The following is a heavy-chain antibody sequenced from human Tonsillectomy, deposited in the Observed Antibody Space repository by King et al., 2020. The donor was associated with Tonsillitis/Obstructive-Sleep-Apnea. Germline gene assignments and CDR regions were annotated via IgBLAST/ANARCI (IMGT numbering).Heavy chain of an antibody. D-gene: IGHD4-17*01. CDR3: ATTTATGAFDI. V-gene: IGHV4-4*02. J-gene: IGHJ3*02. Sequence: VQLQESGPGLVKPSGTLSLTCAVSGCSISSSNWWSWVRQPPGKGLEWIGEIYHIGRTNYNPPLKSRVTISVDTSKNQLPLKLSSVTAADTAVYYCATTTATGAFDIWGQGTMVTVSS. CDR2: IYHIGRT. CDR1: GCSISSSNW.